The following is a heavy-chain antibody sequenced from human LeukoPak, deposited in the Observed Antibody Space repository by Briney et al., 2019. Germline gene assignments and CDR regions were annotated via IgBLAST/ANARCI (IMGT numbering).Heavy chain of an antibody. D-gene: IGHD6-13*01. CDR3: AKGPGLGAGKRYLDL. Sequence: GGSLRLSCAPSGFMFNDYALHWVRQAPGKGLEWVSSISWNSGNMYYVDSVKGRFTISRDNAKNSLSLQMNSLKPEDTALHYCAKGPGLGAGKRYLDLWGRGTLVIVSS. CDR1: GFMFNDYA. V-gene: IGHV3-9*01. CDR2: ISWNSGNM. J-gene: IGHJ2*01.